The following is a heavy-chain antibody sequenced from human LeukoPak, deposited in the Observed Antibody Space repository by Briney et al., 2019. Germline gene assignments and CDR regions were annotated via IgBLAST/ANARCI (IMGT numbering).Heavy chain of an antibody. J-gene: IGHJ4*01. CDR1: GFTFSSSW. V-gene: IGHV3-7*01. Sequence: GGSLRLSCAASGFTFSSSWMSWVRQAPGKGLEWVANIKQDGSEKTYADSVRGRFTIFRDNAKDSVYLQMNSLRAEDSAIYYCAREGFYFFDFWGQGTLVTVSS. CDR3: AREGFYFFDF. CDR2: IKQDGSEK.